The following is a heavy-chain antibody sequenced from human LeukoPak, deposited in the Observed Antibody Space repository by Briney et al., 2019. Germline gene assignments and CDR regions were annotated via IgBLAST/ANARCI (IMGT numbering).Heavy chain of an antibody. CDR3: AKDIVVVPARGNCLDC. D-gene: IGHD2-15*01. CDR2: ISGSGGSI. J-gene: IGHJ4*02. CDR1: GFTFSSYA. V-gene: IGHV3-23*01. Sequence: GGSLRLSCAASGFTFSSYAMSWVRQAPGKGLEWVSTISGSGGSIYYTDSAKGRFTISRDSSKKKLYLQMNSLRADDTAVYYCAKDIVVVPARGNCLDCWGQGTLVTVSS.